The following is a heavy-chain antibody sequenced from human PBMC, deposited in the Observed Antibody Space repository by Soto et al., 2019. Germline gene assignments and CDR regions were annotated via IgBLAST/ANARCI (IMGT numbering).Heavy chain of an antibody. Sequence: SETLSLTCTVSGDSISGYYWSWIRQPPGKGLEWIGYIYYSGSTNYNPSLKSRVTMSVDTSKDQFSLKLSSVTAADTAVYYCARVMRSGTHFDYWGQGTLVTVSS. V-gene: IGHV4-59*01. CDR2: IYYSGST. CDR3: ARVMRSGTHFDY. J-gene: IGHJ4*02. CDR1: GDSISGYY. D-gene: IGHD3-10*01.